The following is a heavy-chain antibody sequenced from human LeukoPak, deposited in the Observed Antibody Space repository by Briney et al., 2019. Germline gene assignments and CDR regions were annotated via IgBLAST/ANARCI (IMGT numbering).Heavy chain of an antibody. V-gene: IGHV3-30*14. J-gene: IGHJ4*02. D-gene: IGHD2-15*01. CDR2: ISYDGSRI. CDR1: GFTFSSYP. Sequence: GGSLRLSCAASGFTFSSYPLHWVRQAPGKGLEWVTLISYDGSRIYYADSVKGRFTISRDNSKNTLYLQMNSLRAEDTALYYCATSARTYLGSSLDYWGQGTLVTVSS. CDR3: ATSARTYLGSSLDY.